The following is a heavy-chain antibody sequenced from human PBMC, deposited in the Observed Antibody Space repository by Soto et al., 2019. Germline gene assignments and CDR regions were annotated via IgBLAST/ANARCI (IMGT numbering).Heavy chain of an antibody. J-gene: IGHJ4*02. CDR3: ATNYYDSSGYYCTPDY. Sequence: GESLKISCKGSGYSFTSYWIGWVRQMPGKGLEWMGIIYPGDSDTRYSPSFQGQVTISADKSISTAYLQWSSLKASDTAMYYCATNYYDSSGYYCTPDYWGQGTLVTVSS. CDR2: IYPGDSDT. D-gene: IGHD3-22*01. V-gene: IGHV5-51*01. CDR1: GYSFTSYW.